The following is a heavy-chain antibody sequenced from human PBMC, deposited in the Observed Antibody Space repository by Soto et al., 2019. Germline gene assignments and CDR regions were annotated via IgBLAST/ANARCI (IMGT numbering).Heavy chain of an antibody. Sequence: SETLSLTCTVSGGSLSSYYWSWIRRPPGMGLEWIGEINHSGSTNYNPSLKSRVTISVDTSKNQFSLKLTSVTAADTAVYYCARRGYGPGFPYYYGMDVWGQGTTVTVSS. D-gene: IGHD3-10*01. J-gene: IGHJ6*02. CDR3: ARRGYGPGFPYYYGMDV. CDR1: GGSLSSYY. V-gene: IGHV4-34*01. CDR2: INHSGST.